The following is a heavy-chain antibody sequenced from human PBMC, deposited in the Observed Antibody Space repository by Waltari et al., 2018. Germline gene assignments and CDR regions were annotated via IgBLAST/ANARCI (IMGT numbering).Heavy chain of an antibody. CDR1: GSTFPSYY. CDR3: ARVGPLNYYYYGMDV. V-gene: IGHV1-46*01. Sequence: QVQLVQSGAEVKKPGASVQVSCKASGSTFPSYYLHWVRQAPGQGVEWMGIINPSGGSTSYAQKFQGRGTMTRDTSTSTVYMELSSLRSEDTAVYYCARVGPLNYYYYGMDVWGQGTTVTVSS. J-gene: IGHJ6*02. CDR2: INPSGGST.